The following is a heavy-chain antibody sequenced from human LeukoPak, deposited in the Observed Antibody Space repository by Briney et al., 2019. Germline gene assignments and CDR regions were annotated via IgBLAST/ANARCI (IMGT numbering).Heavy chain of an antibody. V-gene: IGHV4-34*01. D-gene: IGHD2-2*01. J-gene: IGHJ4*02. CDR2: INHSGST. CDR1: GGSFSGYY. CDR3: ARSTRRYALDY. Sequence: SETLSLTCAVYGGSFSGYYWSWIRQPPGKGLEWIGEINHSGSTNYSPSLKSRVTISVDTSKNQFSLKLSSVTAADTAVYYCARSTRRYALDYWGQGTLVTVSS.